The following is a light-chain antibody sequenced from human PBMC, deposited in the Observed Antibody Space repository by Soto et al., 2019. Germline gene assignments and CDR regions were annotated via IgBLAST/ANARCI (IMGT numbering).Light chain of an antibody. CDR3: AAWDDSLSGHNYV. CDR2: RNN. V-gene: IGLV1-47*01. J-gene: IGLJ1*01. CDR1: SSNIGSNY. Sequence: QAVVTQPPSASRTPGQRVTISCSGSSSNIGSNYVYWYQQLPGTAPKLLIYRNNQRPSGVPDRFSGSKSGTSASLAISGLRSEDEADYYCAAWDDSLSGHNYVFGTGTKLTVL.